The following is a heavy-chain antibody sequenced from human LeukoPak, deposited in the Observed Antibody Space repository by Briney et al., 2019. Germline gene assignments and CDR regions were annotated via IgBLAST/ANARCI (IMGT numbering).Heavy chain of an antibody. CDR3: ASNYYDSSGFYYYYYGMDV. CDR1: GFTVSSNY. CDR2: IYSSGST. D-gene: IGHD3-22*01. J-gene: IGHJ6*02. Sequence: GGSLRLSCAASGFTVSSNYMSWVRQVPGKGLGWVSVIYSSGSTYYADSVKGRFTISRHNSKNTLYLQMNSLRAEDTAVYYCASNYYDSSGFYYYYYGMDVWGQGTTVTVSS. V-gene: IGHV3-53*04.